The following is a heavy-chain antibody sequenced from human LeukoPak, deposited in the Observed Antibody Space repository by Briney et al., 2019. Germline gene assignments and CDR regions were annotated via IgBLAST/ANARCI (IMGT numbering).Heavy chain of an antibody. CDR1: GGSISSSSYY. CDR3: ARDPDTVTLDFDY. Sequence: SETLSLTCTVSGGSISSSSYYWGWIRQPPGKGLEWIGSIYYSGSTYYNPSLKSRVAISVDTSKNQFSLKLSSVTAADTAVYYCARDPDTVTLDFDYWGQGTLVTVSS. CDR2: IYYSGST. V-gene: IGHV4-39*07. J-gene: IGHJ4*02. D-gene: IGHD4-17*01.